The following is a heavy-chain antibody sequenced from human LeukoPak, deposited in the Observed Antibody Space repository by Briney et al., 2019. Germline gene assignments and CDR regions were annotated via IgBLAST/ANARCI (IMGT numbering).Heavy chain of an antibody. CDR3: AKGAFRLNYYYYMDV. CDR1: GFTFSSYG. Sequence: GGSLRLSRAASGFTFSSYGMSWVRQAPGKGLEWVSAISGSGGSTYYADSVKGRFTISRDNSKNTLYLQMNSLRAEDTAVYYCAKGAFRLNYYYYMDVWGKGTTVTVSS. CDR2: ISGSGGST. V-gene: IGHV3-23*01. J-gene: IGHJ6*03. D-gene: IGHD2-8*01.